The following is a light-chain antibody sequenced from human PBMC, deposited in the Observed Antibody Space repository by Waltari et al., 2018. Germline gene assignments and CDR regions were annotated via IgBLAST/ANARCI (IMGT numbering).Light chain of an antibody. V-gene: IGLV1-47*01. CDR2: ASD. CDR1: SSNIGSNS. Sequence: QSVLTQSSPTSGTPGQRVSISCSGTSSNIGSNSVYWYQHLPGAAPKLLIYASDQRPSGVPDRFSGSKSGTSASLAISRLRSEDEADYYCATWDDSLGGFYVFGTGTKVTVL. J-gene: IGLJ1*01. CDR3: ATWDDSLGGFYV.